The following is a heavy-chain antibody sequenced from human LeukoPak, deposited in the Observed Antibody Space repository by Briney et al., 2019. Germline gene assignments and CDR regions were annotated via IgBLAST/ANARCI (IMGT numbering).Heavy chain of an antibody. CDR2: IYYSGST. J-gene: IGHJ4*02. Sequence: SETLSLTCAVYGGSFSGYYWSWIRQPPGKGLEWIGYIYYSGSTNYNPPLKSRVTISVDTSKNQFSLKLSSVTAADTAVYYCARFPIVVVPAATTIDYWGQGTLVTVSS. CDR1: GGSFSGYY. D-gene: IGHD2-2*01. V-gene: IGHV4-59*01. CDR3: ARFPIVVVPAATTIDY.